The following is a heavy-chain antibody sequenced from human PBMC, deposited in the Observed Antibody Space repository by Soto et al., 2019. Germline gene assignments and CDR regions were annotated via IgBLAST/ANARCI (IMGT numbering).Heavy chain of an antibody. D-gene: IGHD6-13*01. CDR2: INPNSGGT. V-gene: IGHV1-2*04. CDR3: ARERIAAAGHYYYYGMDV. Sequence: ASVKVSCKASGYTFTGYYMHWVRQAPGQGLEWMGWINPNSGGTNYAQKFQGWVTMTRDTSISTAYMELSRLRSDDTAVYYCARERIAAAGHYYYYGMDVWGQGTTVTVS. CDR1: GYTFTGYY. J-gene: IGHJ6*02.